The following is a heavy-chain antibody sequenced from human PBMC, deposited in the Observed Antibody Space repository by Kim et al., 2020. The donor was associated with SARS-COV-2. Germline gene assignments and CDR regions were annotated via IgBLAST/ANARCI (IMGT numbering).Heavy chain of an antibody. CDR2: ISGSGSDI. J-gene: IGHJ4*02. CDR1: GFTFSDYY. Sequence: GGSLRLSCAASGFTFSDYYMTWIRQAPGRGLEWVSYISGSGSDINYADSVKGRFTISRDNAKNSLYLQMNSLRVEDTAVYYCSRDPRRVDYWGQGTLVTV. D-gene: IGHD6-13*01. V-gene: IGHV3-11*01. CDR3: SRDPRRVDY.